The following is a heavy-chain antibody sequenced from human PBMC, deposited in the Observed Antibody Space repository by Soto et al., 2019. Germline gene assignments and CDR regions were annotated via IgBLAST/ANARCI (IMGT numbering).Heavy chain of an antibody. CDR2: ISNDGSNR. V-gene: IGHV3-30-3*01. Sequence: QVQLVEAGGGVVQPGRSLRLSCAASGFTFSNYAMHWVRQAPGKGLEWVAVISNDGSNRYYADSVKGRFTISRDNSNNTVYLQMNSLRAEETAVYYCARDRYQFDPWGQGTLVTVSS. J-gene: IGHJ5*02. CDR1: GFTFSNYA. D-gene: IGHD3-16*02. CDR3: ARDRYQFDP.